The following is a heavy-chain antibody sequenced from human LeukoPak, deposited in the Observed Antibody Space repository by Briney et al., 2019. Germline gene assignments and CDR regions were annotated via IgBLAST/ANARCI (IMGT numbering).Heavy chain of an antibody. CDR2: ISAYNGNT. D-gene: IGHD3-3*01. J-gene: IGHJ4*02. Sequence: ASVKISCKASGYTFTSYGISWVRQAPGQGLEWMGWISAYNGNTNYAQKLQGRVTMTTDTSTSTDYMELRSLRSDDTALYYCARDALEWLPLDYWGQGTLVTVSS. CDR3: ARDALEWLPLDY. V-gene: IGHV1-18*01. CDR1: GYTFTSYG.